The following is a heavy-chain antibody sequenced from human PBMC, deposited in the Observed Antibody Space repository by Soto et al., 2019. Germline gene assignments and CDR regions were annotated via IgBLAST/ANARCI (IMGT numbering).Heavy chain of an antibody. J-gene: IGHJ4*02. V-gene: IGHV3-23*01. D-gene: IGHD4-17*01. CDR1: GFTFTNYA. Sequence: GGSLRLSCAASGFTFTNYAMTWARQAPGRGLEWVSSLLRSGSTTYYADSVKGRFTISSDISANSLYLQMDSLRAEDTAVYYCAKDAVSGDGIWLLDSWGQGTVVTVSS. CDR2: LLRSGSTT. CDR3: AKDAVSGDGIWLLDS.